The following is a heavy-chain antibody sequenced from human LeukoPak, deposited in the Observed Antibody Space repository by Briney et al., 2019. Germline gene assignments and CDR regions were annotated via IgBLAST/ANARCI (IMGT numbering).Heavy chain of an antibody. J-gene: IGHJ5*02. CDR3: ARDVTTYYDILTGYYHWFDP. V-gene: IGHV3-9*01. Sequence: PGGSLRLSCAASGFTFDDYAMHWVRHAPGKGLEWVSGISWNSGSIGYADSVKGRFTISRDNAKNSLYLQMNSLRAEDTAVYYCARDVTTYYDILTGYYHWFDPWGQGTLVTVSS. CDR2: ISWNSGSI. CDR1: GFTFDDYA. D-gene: IGHD3-9*01.